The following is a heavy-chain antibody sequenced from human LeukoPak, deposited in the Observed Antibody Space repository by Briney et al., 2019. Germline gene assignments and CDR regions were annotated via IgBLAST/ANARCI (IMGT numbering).Heavy chain of an antibody. D-gene: IGHD3-16*01. V-gene: IGHV3-23*01. CDR2: ISGSGDST. J-gene: IGHJ6*04. CDR1: GFTFSSYG. CDR3: AKSTRAVMAMMDV. Sequence: GGSLRLSCAASGFTFSSYGMSWVRQAPGKGLEWVSVISGSGDSTYYADSVKGRFTISRDNAKNSLFLQMNSLRAEDTAVYFCAKSTRAVMAMMDVWGKGTTVTVSS.